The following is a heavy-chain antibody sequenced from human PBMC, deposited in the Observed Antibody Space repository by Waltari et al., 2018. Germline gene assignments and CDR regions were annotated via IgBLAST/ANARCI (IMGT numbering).Heavy chain of an antibody. Sequence: QITLKESGPTLVKPTPPLTLTCTFSWFSLSTSGVGVGGSRQPPGKAREWLALIYWDDDKRYSPSLKSRLTITKDTSKNQVVLTMTNMDPVDTVTYYCAHRIGGKTDYWGQGTLVTVSS. CDR3: AHRIGGKTDY. V-gene: IGHV2-5*02. CDR2: IYWDDDK. J-gene: IGHJ4*02. D-gene: IGHD2-15*01. CDR1: WFSLSTSGVG.